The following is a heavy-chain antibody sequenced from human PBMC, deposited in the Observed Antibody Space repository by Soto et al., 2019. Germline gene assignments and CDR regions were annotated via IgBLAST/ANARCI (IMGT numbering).Heavy chain of an antibody. CDR3: ARERSSGWYVDY. D-gene: IGHD6-19*01. V-gene: IGHV1-8*01. Sequence: QVQLVQSGAEVKKPGSSVKVSCKASGYTFASYDINWVRQATGQGLEWMGWMNPNSGNTGYAQKFQGRVTMTRNTSISTAYMELSSLRSEDTAVYYCARERSSGWYVDYWGQGTLVTVSS. CDR2: MNPNSGNT. CDR1: GYTFASYD. J-gene: IGHJ4*02.